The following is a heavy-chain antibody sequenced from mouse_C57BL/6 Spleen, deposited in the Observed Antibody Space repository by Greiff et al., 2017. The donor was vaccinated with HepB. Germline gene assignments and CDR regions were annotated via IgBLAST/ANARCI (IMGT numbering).Heavy chain of an antibody. CDR3: ARWEGYAMDY. J-gene: IGHJ4*01. V-gene: IGHV5-17*01. Sequence: EVQVVESGGGLVKPGGSLKLSCAASGFTFSDYGMHWVRQAPEKGLEWVAYISSGSSTIYYADTVKGRFTISRDNAKNTLFLQMASLRSEDTAMYYCARWEGYAMDYWGQGTSVTVSS. D-gene: IGHD4-1*01. CDR1: GFTFSDYG. CDR2: ISSGSSTI.